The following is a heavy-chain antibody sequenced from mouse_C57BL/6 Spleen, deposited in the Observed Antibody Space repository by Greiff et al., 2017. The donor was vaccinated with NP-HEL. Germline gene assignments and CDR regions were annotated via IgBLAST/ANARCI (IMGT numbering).Heavy chain of an antibody. CDR1: GYSITSGYY. J-gene: IGHJ4*01. D-gene: IGHD1-1*01. CDR3: ARDYYGSSPNAMDY. Sequence: DVQLQESGPGLVKPSQSLSLTCSVTGYSITSGYYWNWIRQFPGNKLEWMGYISYDGSNNYNPSLKNRISITRDTSKNQFFLKLNSVTTEDTATYYCARDYYGSSPNAMDYWGQGTSVTVSS. V-gene: IGHV3-6*01. CDR2: ISYDGSN.